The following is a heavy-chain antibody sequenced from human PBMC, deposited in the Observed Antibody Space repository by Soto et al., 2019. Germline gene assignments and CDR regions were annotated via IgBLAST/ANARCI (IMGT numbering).Heavy chain of an antibody. CDR1: GFTFSSYG. CDR2: ISFDGNYK. CDR3: VKDNLHSGSYEIWYFDL. V-gene: IGHV3-30*18. J-gene: IGHJ2*01. Sequence: VQLVESGGGVVQPGRSLRLSCAASGFTFSSYGMHWVRQAPGKGREWLAVISFDGNYKYHADSVNGRFTISRDNSKNTLFLEMSSLRAEDTAVYYCVKDNLHSGSYEIWYFDLWGRGTLVTVSS. D-gene: IGHD1-26*01.